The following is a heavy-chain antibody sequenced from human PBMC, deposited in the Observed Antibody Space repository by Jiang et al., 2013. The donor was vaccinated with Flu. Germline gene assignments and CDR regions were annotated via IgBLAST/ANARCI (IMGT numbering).Heavy chain of an antibody. Sequence: LLKPSETLSLTCAVYGGSFSGYYWSWIRQPPGKGLEWIGEINHSGSTNYNPSLKSRVTISVDTSKNQFSLKLSSVTAADTAVYYCARLNRYDSSGYLLWGQGTLVTVSS. J-gene: IGHJ4*02. D-gene: IGHD3-22*01. CDR3: ARLNRYDSSGYLL. CDR1: GGSFSGYY. V-gene: IGHV4-34*01. CDR2: INHSGST.